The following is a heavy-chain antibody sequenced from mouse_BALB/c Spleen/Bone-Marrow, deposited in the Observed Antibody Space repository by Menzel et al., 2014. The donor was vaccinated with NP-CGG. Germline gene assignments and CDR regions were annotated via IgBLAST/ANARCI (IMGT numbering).Heavy chain of an antibody. CDR2: INPSSGYT. Sequence: QVQLQQPGAELARPGASVKMSCKASGYTFTSYTMHWVKQRPGQGLEWIGYINPSSGYTNCNQKFKDKATLTADKSSSTAYMQLSSLTSEDSAVYYCARFFYDYDGPWFAYWGQGTLVTVSA. CDR3: ARFFYDYDGPWFAY. CDR1: GYTFTSYT. J-gene: IGHJ3*01. D-gene: IGHD2-4*01. V-gene: IGHV1-4*01.